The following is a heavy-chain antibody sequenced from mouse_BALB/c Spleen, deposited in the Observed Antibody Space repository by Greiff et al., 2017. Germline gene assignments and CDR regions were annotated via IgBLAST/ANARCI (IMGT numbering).Heavy chain of an antibody. CDR1: GYTFTSYW. V-gene: IGHV1-7*01. J-gene: IGHJ4*01. Sequence: VQGVESGAELAKPGASVKMSCKASGYTFTSYWMHWVKQRPGQGLEWIGYINPSTGYTEYNQKFKDKATLTADKSSSTAYMQLSSLTSEDSAVYYCARGGLRRAYYAMDYWGQGTSVTVSS. CDR3: ARGGLRRAYYAMDY. CDR2: INPSTGYT. D-gene: IGHD2-4*01.